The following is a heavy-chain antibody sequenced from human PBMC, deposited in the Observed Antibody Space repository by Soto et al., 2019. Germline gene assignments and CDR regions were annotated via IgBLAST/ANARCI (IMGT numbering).Heavy chain of an antibody. D-gene: IGHD1-26*01. Sequence: GGSLRLSCAASGFTVSSNYMSWVRQAPGKGLEWVSVIYSGGSTYYADSVKGRFTISRDNSKNTLYLQMNILRAEDTAVYYCARDDRGRRAFDIWGQGTMVTVSS. CDR1: GFTVSSNY. J-gene: IGHJ3*02. CDR3: ARDDRGRRAFDI. CDR2: IYSGGST. V-gene: IGHV3-66*02.